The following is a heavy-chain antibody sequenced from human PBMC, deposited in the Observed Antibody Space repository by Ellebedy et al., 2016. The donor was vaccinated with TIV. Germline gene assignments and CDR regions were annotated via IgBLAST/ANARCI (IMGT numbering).Heavy chain of an antibody. CDR2: INAANGNT. D-gene: IGHD1-7*01. J-gene: IGHJ5*02. V-gene: IGHV1-3*01. Sequence: AASVKVSCKASGYTFTNYAIHWVRQAPGHRLEWMGWINAANGNTKYSQKFQGRVTITRDTSASTAYMDLRSLRSEDTAVYFCALNLETGTSWFDPWGQGTLVTVSS. CDR1: GYTFTNYA. CDR3: ALNLETGTSWFDP.